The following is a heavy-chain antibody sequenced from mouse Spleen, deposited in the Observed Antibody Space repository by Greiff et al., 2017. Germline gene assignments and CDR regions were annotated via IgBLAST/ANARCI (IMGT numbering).Heavy chain of an antibody. CDR3: ARHGGTRYFDY. CDR1: GFTFSSYT. V-gene: IGHV5-9*04. D-gene: IGHD3-3*01. CDR2: ISSGGGNT. J-gene: IGHJ2*01. Sequence: VQLKESGGGLVKPGGSLKLSCAASGFTFSSYTMSWVRQTPAKRLEWVATISSGGGNTYYPDSVKGRFTISRDNARNTLYLQMSSLRSEDTAMYYCARHGGTRYFDYWGQGTTLTVSS.